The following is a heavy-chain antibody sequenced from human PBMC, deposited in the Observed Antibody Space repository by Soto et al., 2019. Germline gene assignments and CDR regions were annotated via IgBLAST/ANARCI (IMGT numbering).Heavy chain of an antibody. Sequence: PGVSLRISCATSGFTFISYAMHWVRQAPGKGLEWVAVISYDGSNKYYADSLKGRFTISRDNSKNTLYLQMNSLRAGDTAVYYCARHHGSPGSYFGMDVWGQGTTVTVSS. J-gene: IGHJ6*02. CDR3: ARHHGSPGSYFGMDV. D-gene: IGHD6-13*01. V-gene: IGHV3-30-3*01. CDR1: GFTFISYA. CDR2: ISYDGSNK.